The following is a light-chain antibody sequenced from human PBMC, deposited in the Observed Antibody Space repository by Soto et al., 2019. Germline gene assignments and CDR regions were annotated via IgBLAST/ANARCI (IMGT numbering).Light chain of an antibody. CDR1: QSVGSN. Sequence: EIVMTQSPATLSVSPGERASLSCRASQSVGSNLDWYQQKPGQAPRLLIHAASPRATGIPARFSGSGSGTDFTLTISSLQSEDFAVYYCQNYNNWPPTWTFGQGTNVEIK. V-gene: IGKV3-15*01. J-gene: IGKJ1*01. CDR3: QNYNNWPPTWT. CDR2: AAS.